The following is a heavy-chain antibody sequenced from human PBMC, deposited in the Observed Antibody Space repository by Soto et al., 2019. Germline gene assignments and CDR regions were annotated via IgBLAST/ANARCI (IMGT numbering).Heavy chain of an antibody. Sequence: PGGSLRLSCAASGFTFSSYGMHWVRQAPGKGLEWVAVIWNDGSNSSYANSVKGRFTISRDNSKNTLYLQMSSLRAEDTAVYYCARRQIPPPTRGAANARGGMDVWGQGTXVTVSS. CDR1: GFTFSSYG. D-gene: IGHD6-13*01. CDR3: ARRQIPPPTRGAANARGGMDV. V-gene: IGHV3-33*08. CDR2: IWNDGSNS. J-gene: IGHJ6*02.